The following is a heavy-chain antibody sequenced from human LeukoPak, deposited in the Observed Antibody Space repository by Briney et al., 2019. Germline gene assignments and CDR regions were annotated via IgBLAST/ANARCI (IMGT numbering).Heavy chain of an antibody. CDR1: GFTFSSYW. CDR2: IYSDGNST. V-gene: IGHV3-74*01. CDR3: AREENAFDI. Sequence: GGSLRLSCAASGFTFSSYWMHWVHQAPGMGLVWVSGIYSDGNSTTYADSVKGRFTISRDSAKNTLYLQMNSLRAEDTALYYCAREENAFDIWGQGTMVTVSS. J-gene: IGHJ3*02.